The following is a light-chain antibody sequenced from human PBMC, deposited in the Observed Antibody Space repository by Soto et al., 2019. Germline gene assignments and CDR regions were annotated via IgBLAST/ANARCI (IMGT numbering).Light chain of an antibody. CDR1: QVIASA. J-gene: IGKJ1*01. V-gene: IGKV1-13*02. CDR2: VAS. Sequence: AIPLTQSPSSLSASVGDRVTITCRAGQVIASALAWYQQKPGKAPKLLIYVASTLESGVPSRFSGSGSGTDFTLTISSLQPEDSATYYCQQFNSYPRTFGQGTKVEIK. CDR3: QQFNSYPRT.